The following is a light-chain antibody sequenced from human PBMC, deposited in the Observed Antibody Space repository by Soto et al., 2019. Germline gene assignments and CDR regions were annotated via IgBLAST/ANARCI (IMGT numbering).Light chain of an antibody. CDR3: QQYGDSPRV. Sequence: DIVLTQSPGTLSLSPGETATLSCRASHSVTSNPLAWSQQKPGQAPRLLNYGATKRASGIPDWFSGSGSGTDFTLTISRLEAEDFAVYYWQQYGDSPRVFGQGTKVDIK. CDR2: GAT. CDR1: HSVTSNP. V-gene: IGKV3-20*01. J-gene: IGKJ1*01.